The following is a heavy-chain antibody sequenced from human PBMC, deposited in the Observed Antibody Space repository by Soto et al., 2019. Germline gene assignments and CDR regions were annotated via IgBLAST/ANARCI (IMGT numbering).Heavy chain of an antibody. V-gene: IGHV3-53*01. CDR3: ALRRVAYADF. Sequence: GGSLRLSCAASEFTVTNNEMSWVRQAPGKGLEWVSLLYSGGNTYYADSVEGRLTISRDGSKNTLYLHMNSLRAEDTAVYYCALRRVAYADFWGQGTRVTVSS. CDR2: LYSGGNT. D-gene: IGHD2-2*01. CDR1: EFTVTNNE. J-gene: IGHJ4*02.